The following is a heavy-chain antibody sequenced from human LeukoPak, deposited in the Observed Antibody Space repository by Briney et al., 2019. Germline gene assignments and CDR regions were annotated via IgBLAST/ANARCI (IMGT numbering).Heavy chain of an antibody. V-gene: IGHV1-69*05. CDR2: IIPIFGTA. J-gene: IGHJ4*02. CDR1: GGTFSSYA. Sequence: SVKVSCKASGGTFSSYAISWVRQAPGQGLEWMGGIIPIFGTANYAQKFQGRVTITTDESTSTAYMELSSLRSEDTAVYYCARAGELGQLGRSGSYLYWGEGTLVTVSS. CDR3: ARAGELGQLGRSGSYLY. D-gene: IGHD1-26*01.